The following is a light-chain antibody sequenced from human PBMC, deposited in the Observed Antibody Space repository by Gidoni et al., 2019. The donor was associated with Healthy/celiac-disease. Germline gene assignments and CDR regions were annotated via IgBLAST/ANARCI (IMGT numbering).Light chain of an antibody. J-gene: IGKJ2*03. V-gene: IGKV1-33*01. CDR3: QQYDNLPYS. CDR1: QDISNY. CDR2: DAS. Sequence: DIQLTQSPSSLSASVGDRVTITCQASQDISNYLNWYQQKPGKAPKLLIYDASNVETAVPSRFSGSGSGTDFTFTISSLQPEDIATYYCQQYDNLPYSFGQGTKLEIK.